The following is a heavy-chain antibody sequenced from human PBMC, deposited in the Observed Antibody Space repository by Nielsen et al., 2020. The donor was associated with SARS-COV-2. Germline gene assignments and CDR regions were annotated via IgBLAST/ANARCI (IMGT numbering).Heavy chain of an antibody. D-gene: IGHD3-3*01. CDR3: ARDRSQPVLRFLEWLSGYGMDV. CDR2: IKQDGSEK. Sequence: GESLKISCAASGFTFSSYWMSWVRQAPGKGLEWVANIKQDGSEKYYVDSVKGRFTISRDNAKNSLYLQMNSLRAEDTAVYYCARDRSQPVLRFLEWLSGYGMDVWGQGTTVTVSS. V-gene: IGHV3-7*03. J-gene: IGHJ6*02. CDR1: GFTFSSYW.